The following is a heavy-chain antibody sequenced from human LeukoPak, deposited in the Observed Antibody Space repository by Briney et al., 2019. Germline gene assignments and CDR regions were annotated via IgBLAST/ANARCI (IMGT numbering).Heavy chain of an antibody. CDR1: GYTFTGYY. V-gene: IGHV1-69*13. CDR3: ARVQYQPRYYYGMDV. CDR2: IIPIFGTA. Sequence: SVKVSCKASGYTFTGYYMHWVRQAPGQGLEWMGGIIPIFGTANYAQKFQGRVTITADESTSTAYMELSSLRSEDTAVYYCARVQYQPRYYYGMDVWGQGTTVTVSS. J-gene: IGHJ6*02. D-gene: IGHD2-2*01.